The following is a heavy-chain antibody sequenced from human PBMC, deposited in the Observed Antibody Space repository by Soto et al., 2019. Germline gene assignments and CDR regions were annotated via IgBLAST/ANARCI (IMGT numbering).Heavy chain of an antibody. V-gene: IGHV4-39*01. CDR1: GGSITRNNHY. CDR3: ARLGSSGWYQGSYFDY. D-gene: IGHD6-19*01. Sequence: QLQLQESGPGLVKPSETLSLTCIVSGGSITRNNHYWGWIRQSPGKGLEGIGSILYSGSTNYNPSLMSRVTLSVETSKNQCSLKMSSVTAADTALYYCARLGSSGWYQGSYFDYWGQGTLVTVSS. CDR2: ILYSGST. J-gene: IGHJ4*02.